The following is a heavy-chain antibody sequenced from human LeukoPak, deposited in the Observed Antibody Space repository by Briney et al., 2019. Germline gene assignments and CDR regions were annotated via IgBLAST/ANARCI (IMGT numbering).Heavy chain of an antibody. J-gene: IGHJ5*02. D-gene: IGHD3-10*02. CDR2: VFETGTA. CDR1: GGSISSSTNH. V-gene: IGHV4-39*07. CDR3: ARAGAMFGVRNWFDP. Sequence: SETLSLTCSVSGGSISSSTNHWGWIRQPPGKRLEWIGSVFETGTAYYNPSLKSRVTISVDTSKNQFSLKLRSVTAADTAVYYCARAGAMFGVRNWFDPWGQGTLVTVSS.